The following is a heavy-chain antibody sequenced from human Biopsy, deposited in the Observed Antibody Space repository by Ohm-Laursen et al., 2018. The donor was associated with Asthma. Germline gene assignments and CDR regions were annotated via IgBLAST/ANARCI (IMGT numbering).Heavy chain of an antibody. CDR2: IHYRGST. Sequence: SETLSLTCTVWGVTMRCYFWIWIRQPWGRGLVWIGNIHYRGSTYSTPSLKSRVTISGDTTKKQIPLRLSSVIAADTAVYCCAGFYSGGNCPDHWGQGTLVTVSS. CDR3: AGFYSGGNCPDH. J-gene: IGHJ4*02. CDR1: GVTMRCYF. V-gene: IGHV4-59*08. D-gene: IGHD2-15*01.